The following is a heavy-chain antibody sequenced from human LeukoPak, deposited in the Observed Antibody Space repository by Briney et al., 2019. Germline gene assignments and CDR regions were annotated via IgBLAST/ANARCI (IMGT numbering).Heavy chain of an antibody. CDR2: ITTSSSYI. CDR3: ARDGVVGATKWGHFDF. D-gene: IGHD1-26*01. CDR1: GLTLNYYS. Sequence: GESLTLSCAASGLTLNYYSMDWVRQAPGKGLEWVASITTSSSYIYYADSVRGRFTISRDNAKNSLYLQMSSLRAEDTAVYHCARDGVVGATKWGHFDFWGQGTRVTVSS. V-gene: IGHV3-21*01. J-gene: IGHJ4*02.